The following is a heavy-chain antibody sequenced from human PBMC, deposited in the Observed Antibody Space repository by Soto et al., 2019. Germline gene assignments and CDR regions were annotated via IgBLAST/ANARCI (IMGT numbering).Heavy chain of an antibody. CDR2: ISYDGSNK. CDR3: ARVRSYCTGDCYENYYYSGLDV. D-gene: IGHD2-21*02. Sequence: GGSLRLSCADSGFTFSSYALHWVRQAPGKGLEWVAVISYDGSNKYYADSVKGRFTISRDSSKNTLSLQMNSLRPEDTAVYYCARVRSYCTGDCYENYYYSGLDVWGQGTTVPVSS. J-gene: IGHJ6*02. CDR1: GFTFSSYA. V-gene: IGHV3-30-3*01.